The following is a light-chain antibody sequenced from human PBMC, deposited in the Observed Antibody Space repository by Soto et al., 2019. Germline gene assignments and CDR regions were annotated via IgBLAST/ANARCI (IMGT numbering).Light chain of an antibody. CDR2: DAS. J-gene: IGKJ4*01. CDR1: QSVSSN. V-gene: IGKV3-11*01. Sequence: EIVLIQSPATLSLSPGERATLSCRAIQSVSSNLEWYQQNPGQAPRLLIFDASNRATGIPARFSGSGSGTDFILTISSLEPEDFEVYYCQQHSNWPLTFGGGTKVDIK. CDR3: QQHSNWPLT.